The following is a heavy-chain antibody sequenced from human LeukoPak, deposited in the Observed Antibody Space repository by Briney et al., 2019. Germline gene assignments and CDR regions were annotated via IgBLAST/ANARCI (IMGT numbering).Heavy chain of an antibody. CDR1: GFTFSSYW. Sequence: PGGSLRLSCAASGFTFSSYWMHWVRQAPGKGLVWVSRINGDGSTTSYADSVKGRFTISRDNAKNTLYLQMNSPRAEDTAVYYCARDDAGYSYDPRGWFDPWGQGTLVTVSS. CDR3: ARDDAGYSYDPRGWFDP. CDR2: INGDGSTT. J-gene: IGHJ5*02. V-gene: IGHV3-74*01. D-gene: IGHD5-18*01.